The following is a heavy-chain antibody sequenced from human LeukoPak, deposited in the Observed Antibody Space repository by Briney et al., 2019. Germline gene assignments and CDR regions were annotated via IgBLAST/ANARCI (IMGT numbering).Heavy chain of an antibody. CDR2: ISDSGDGT. CDR3: AKDFDGSGSDY. CDR1: GFTFRTYA. J-gene: IGHJ4*02. V-gene: IGHV3-23*01. D-gene: IGHD3-10*01. Sequence: GGSLRLSCAASGFTFRTYAMSWVRQAPGKGLEWVSGISDSGDGTYYAESVKGRFTISRDNSKNTVFLQMNSLRAEDTAVYYCAKDFDGSGSDYWGQGTLVTVSS.